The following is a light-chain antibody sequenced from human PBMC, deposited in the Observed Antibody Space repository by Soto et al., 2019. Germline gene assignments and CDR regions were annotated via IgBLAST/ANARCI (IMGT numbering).Light chain of an antibody. Sequence: QSVLTQPPSVSAAPGQKVTISCSGSSSNIGNNYVSWYQQLPGTAPKLLIYDNNKRPSGIPDRFSGSKSGTSATLGITGLQTGDEADYYCGPWDSSLSAYVFGTGTKAPS. V-gene: IGLV1-51*01. CDR1: SSNIGNNY. CDR3: GPWDSSLSAYV. CDR2: DNN. J-gene: IGLJ1*01.